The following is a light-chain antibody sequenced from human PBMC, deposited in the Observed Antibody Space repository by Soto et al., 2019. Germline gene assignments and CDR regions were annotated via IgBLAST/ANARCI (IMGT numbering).Light chain of an antibody. Sequence: QSVLTQPPSASGTPGQRVTISCSGSSSNIGSNTVNWYQQLPGTAPKLLIYSNNNRPSGVPDRFSGSKSGTSASLAISGLQSEDEADYYCAAWDDSLNGQVFGGGTQLTVL. V-gene: IGLV1-44*01. CDR3: AAWDDSLNGQV. J-gene: IGLJ3*02. CDR1: SSNIGSNT. CDR2: SNN.